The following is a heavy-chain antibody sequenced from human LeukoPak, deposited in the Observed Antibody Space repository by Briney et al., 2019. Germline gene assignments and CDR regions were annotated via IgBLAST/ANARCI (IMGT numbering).Heavy chain of an antibody. Sequence: GGSLRLSCAASGFTFDDYAMHWDRQAPGKGLEWVSGISWNSGSIGYADSVKGRFTISRDNAKNSLYLQMNSLRAEDTALYYCAKDRRREGYSYGLYAFDIWGQGTMVTVSS. J-gene: IGHJ3*02. D-gene: IGHD5-18*01. V-gene: IGHV3-9*01. CDR2: ISWNSGSI. CDR1: GFTFDDYA. CDR3: AKDRRREGYSYGLYAFDI.